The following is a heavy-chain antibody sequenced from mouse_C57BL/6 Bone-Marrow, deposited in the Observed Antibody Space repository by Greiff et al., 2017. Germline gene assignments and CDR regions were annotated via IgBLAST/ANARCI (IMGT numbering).Heavy chain of an antibody. Sequence: VQLQQSVAELVRPGTSVKVSCKASGYAFTNYLIEWVKQRPGQGLEWIGVINPGSGGTNYNEKFKGKATLTADKSSSTAYMQLSSLTSEDSAVYFCARRSVITTVVFDYWGQGTTLTVSS. CDR1: GYAFTNYL. CDR3: ARRSVITTVVFDY. V-gene: IGHV1-54*01. CDR2: INPGSGGT. D-gene: IGHD1-1*01. J-gene: IGHJ2*01.